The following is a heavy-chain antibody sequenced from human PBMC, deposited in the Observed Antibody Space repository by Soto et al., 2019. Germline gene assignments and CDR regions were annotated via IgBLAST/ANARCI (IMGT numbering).Heavy chain of an antibody. Sequence: SETLSLTCTVSGGSISSSGYDWGWLRQPPGKGLEWIGTIYYSGSTYYNPSLKSRVTISRDNAKNSLYLQMNSLRAEDTAVYYCARHPERIAEIGWFDPWGQGTLVTVSS. D-gene: IGHD6-13*01. CDR1: GGSISSSGYD. V-gene: IGHV4-39*01. J-gene: IGHJ5*02. CDR2: IYYSGST. CDR3: ARHPERIAEIGWFDP.